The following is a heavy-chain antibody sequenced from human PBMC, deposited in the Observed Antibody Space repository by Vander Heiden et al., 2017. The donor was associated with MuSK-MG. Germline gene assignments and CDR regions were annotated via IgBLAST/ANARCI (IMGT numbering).Heavy chain of an antibody. Sequence: EVQLVESGGVVVQPGGSLRLSCAASGITFDDYAMHWVRQAPGKGLEWVSLISWDGGSTYYADSVKGRFTISRDNSKNSLYLQMNSLRAEDTALYYCARSTYSSSWDYFDYWGQGTLVTVSS. D-gene: IGHD6-13*01. CDR2: ISWDGGST. V-gene: IGHV3-43D*04. J-gene: IGHJ4*02. CDR3: ARSTYSSSWDYFDY. CDR1: GITFDDYA.